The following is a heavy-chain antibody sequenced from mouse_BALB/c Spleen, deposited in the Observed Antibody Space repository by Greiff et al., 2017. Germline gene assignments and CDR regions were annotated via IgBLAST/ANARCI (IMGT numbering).Heavy chain of an antibody. D-gene: IGHD2-14*01. CDR2: IDPENGDT. V-gene: IGHV14-4*02. Sequence: EVQVVESGAELVRSGASVKLSCTASGFNIKDYYMHWVKQRPEQGLEWIGWIDPENGDTEYAPKFQGKATMTADTSSNTAYLQLSSLTSEDTAVYYCNYRYDRDYAMDYWGQGTSVTVSS. CDR3: NYRYDRDYAMDY. CDR1: GFNIKDYY. J-gene: IGHJ4*01.